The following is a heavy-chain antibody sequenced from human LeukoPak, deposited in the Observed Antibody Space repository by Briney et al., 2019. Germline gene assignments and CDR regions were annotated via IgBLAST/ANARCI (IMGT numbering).Heavy chain of an antibody. CDR1: GYSFTSYW. CDR3: ARTPGGDFWSGHRYYSYYMDV. Sequence: GESLKISCQGSGYSFTSYWIGWVRQMPGKGLEWMGIIYPGDSDTRYSPSFQGQVTISADKSISTAYLQWSSLKASDTAMYYCARTPGGDFWSGHRYYSYYMDVWGKGTTVTVSS. D-gene: IGHD3-3*01. CDR2: IYPGDSDT. J-gene: IGHJ6*03. V-gene: IGHV5-51*01.